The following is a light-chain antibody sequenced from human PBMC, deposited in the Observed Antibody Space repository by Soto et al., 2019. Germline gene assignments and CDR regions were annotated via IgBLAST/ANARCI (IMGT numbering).Light chain of an antibody. V-gene: IGKV3-15*01. Sequence: EIVMTQSPATLSVSPGERATLSCRASQSVSSNLAWYQQKPGQAPRRLIYGASTRDTGIPARFSGSGSGTEFTLTISSLQPEDFATFYCPQSYSSPCTFGQGTKLEIK. CDR1: QSVSSN. CDR3: PQSYSSPCT. J-gene: IGKJ2*02. CDR2: GAS.